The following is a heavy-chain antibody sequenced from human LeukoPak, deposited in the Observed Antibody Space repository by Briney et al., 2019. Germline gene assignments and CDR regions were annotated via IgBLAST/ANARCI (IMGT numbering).Heavy chain of an antibody. V-gene: IGHV3-7*01. CDR1: GFTFSSDW. J-gene: IGHJ4*02. D-gene: IGHD3-10*01. CDR3: ARDLIGYYYGSGDMDY. CDR2: IKQDGSEK. Sequence: GGSLRLSCAASGFTFSSDWMSWVRQAPGKGLEWVANIKQDGSEKYYVDSVKGRFTISRDNAKNSLYLQMNSLRAEDTAVYYCARDLIGYYYGSGDMDYWGQGTLVTVSS.